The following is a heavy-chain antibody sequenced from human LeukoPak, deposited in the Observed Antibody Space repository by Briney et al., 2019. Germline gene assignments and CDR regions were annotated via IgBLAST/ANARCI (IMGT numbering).Heavy chain of an antibody. CDR2: IYYSGST. CDR3: ARLGPRIAVAGYYFDY. D-gene: IGHD6-19*01. CDR1: GGSISSSSYY. Sequence: PSETLSLTCTVSGGSISSSSYYWGWIRQPPGKGLEWIGSIYYSGSTYYNPSLKSRVTISVDTSKNQFSLKLSSVTAADTAVYYCARLGPRIAVAGYYFDYWGQGTLVTVSS. J-gene: IGHJ4*02. V-gene: IGHV4-39*07.